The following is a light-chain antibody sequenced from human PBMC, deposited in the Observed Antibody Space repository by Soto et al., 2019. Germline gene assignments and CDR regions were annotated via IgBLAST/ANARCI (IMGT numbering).Light chain of an antibody. V-gene: IGKV1-12*02. CDR3: QQAARFPFT. CDR1: QPIKTW. J-gene: IGKJ3*01. Sequence: DIQLTQSPASVSAAVGDRINISCRASQPIKTWLAWYQQKPGKGPKLLLYTASTLETGVPSRFSGSGSETDFTLTISSLQPEDAAIYSCQQAARFPFTFGPGAKV. CDR2: TAS.